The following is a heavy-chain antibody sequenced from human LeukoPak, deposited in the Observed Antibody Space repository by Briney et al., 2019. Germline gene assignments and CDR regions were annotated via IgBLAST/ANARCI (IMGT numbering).Heavy chain of an antibody. Sequence: GGSLRLSCGASGFTFSSYAMHWVRQAPGKGLEWVAVISYDGSNKYYADSVKGRFTISRDNSKNTLYLQMNSLRAEDTAVYYCARDLIWGYNWFDPWGQGTLVTVSS. CDR2: ISYDGSNK. J-gene: IGHJ5*02. V-gene: IGHV3-30*04. CDR1: GFTFSSYA. D-gene: IGHD7-27*01. CDR3: ARDLIWGYNWFDP.